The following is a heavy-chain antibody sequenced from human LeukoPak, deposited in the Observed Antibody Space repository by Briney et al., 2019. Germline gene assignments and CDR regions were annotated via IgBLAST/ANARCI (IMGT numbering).Heavy chain of an antibody. J-gene: IGHJ5*02. CDR3: ARGGNYFRFDP. CDR2: ISAYNGNT. CDR1: GCTFTNYI. Sequence: ASVKVSCKASGCTFTNYIISWVRQAPGQGLEWMGWISAYNGNTNYAQKLQGRVTMTTDTSTATAYMELRSLRSDDTAVYYCARGGNYFRFDPWGQGTLVTVSS. V-gene: IGHV1-18*01. D-gene: IGHD1-26*01.